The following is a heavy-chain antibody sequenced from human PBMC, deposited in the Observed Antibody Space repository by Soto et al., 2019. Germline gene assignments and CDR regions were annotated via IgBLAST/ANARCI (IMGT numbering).Heavy chain of an antibody. V-gene: IGHV4-30-4*01. J-gene: IGHJ5*02. D-gene: IGHD2-15*01. CDR3: ARDHFSGGSCYPNWLDP. CDR1: GGSISSGDYY. CDR2: IHYSGST. Sequence: LALTPTVSGGSISSGDYYWSWMRQPPGKGLEWIGYIHYSGSTYYNPSLKSRVTISLDTSKNQFSLKLSSVTAADTAVYYCARDHFSGGSCYPNWLDPRGQRTLVTVSS.